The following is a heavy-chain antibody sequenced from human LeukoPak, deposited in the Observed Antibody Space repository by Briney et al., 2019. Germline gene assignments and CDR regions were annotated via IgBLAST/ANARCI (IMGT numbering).Heavy chain of an antibody. D-gene: IGHD5-12*01. J-gene: IGHJ4*02. CDR2: INPNSGGT. Sequence: ASVTVSCKASGYTFTGYYMHWVRQAPGQGLEWMGWINPNSGGTNYAQKFQGRVTMTRDTSISTAYMELSRLRSDDTAVYYCAQLRPKEYYFDYWGQGTLVTVSS. CDR1: GYTFTGYY. CDR3: AQLRPKEYYFDY. V-gene: IGHV1-2*02.